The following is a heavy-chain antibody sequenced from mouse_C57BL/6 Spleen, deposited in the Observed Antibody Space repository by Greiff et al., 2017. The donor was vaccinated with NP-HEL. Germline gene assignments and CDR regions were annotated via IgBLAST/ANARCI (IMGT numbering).Heavy chain of an antibody. V-gene: IGHV1-4*01. CDR2: INPSSGYT. CDR3: ARDGRGY. J-gene: IGHJ2*01. Sequence: QVHVKQSGAELARPGASVKMSCKASGYTFTSYTMHWVKQRPGQGLEWIGYINPSSGYTKYNQKFKDKATLTADKSSSTAYMQLSSLTSEDSAVYYCARDGRGYWGQGTTLTVSS. D-gene: IGHD1-1*01. CDR1: GYTFTSYT.